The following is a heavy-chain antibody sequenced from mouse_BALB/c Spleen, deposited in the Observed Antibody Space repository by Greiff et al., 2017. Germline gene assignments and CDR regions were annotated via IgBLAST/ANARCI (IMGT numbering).Heavy chain of an antibody. Sequence: QVQLQQPGAELVKPGASVKLSCKASGYTFTSYWMHWVKQRPGQGLEWIGEIDPSDSYTNYNQKFKGKATLTVDKSSSTAYMQLSSLTSEDSAVYYCASYYGSSNYWGQGTTLTVSA. CDR3: ASYYGSSNY. CDR1: GYTFTSYW. D-gene: IGHD1-1*01. J-gene: IGHJ2*01. CDR2: IDPSDSYT. V-gene: IGHV1-69*02.